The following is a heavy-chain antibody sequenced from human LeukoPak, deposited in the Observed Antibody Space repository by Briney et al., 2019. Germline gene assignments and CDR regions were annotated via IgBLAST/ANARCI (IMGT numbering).Heavy chain of an antibody. J-gene: IGHJ4*02. CDR1: GFTFSNYW. V-gene: IGHV3-21*01. Sequence: PGGSLRLSCAASGFTFSNYWMNWVRQAPGKGLEWVSSISSSSSYIYYADSVKGRFTISRDNAKNSLYLQMNSLRAEDTAVYYCARGSSSGWSIDYWGQGTLVTVSS. CDR2: ISSSSSYI. CDR3: ARGSSSGWSIDY. D-gene: IGHD6-19*01.